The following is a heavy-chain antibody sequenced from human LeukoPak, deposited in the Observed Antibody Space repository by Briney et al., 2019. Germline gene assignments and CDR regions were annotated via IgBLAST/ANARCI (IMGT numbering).Heavy chain of an antibody. CDR2: IYSGGST. CDR1: GFTVSSNY. J-gene: IGHJ4*02. CDR3: AGLPMITFGGVN. Sequence: GGSLRLSCAASGFTVSSNYMSWVRQAPGKGLEWVSVIYSGGSTYYADSVKGRFNISRDNSKNTLYLQMNSLRAEDTAVYYCAGLPMITFGGVNWGQGTLVTVSS. V-gene: IGHV3-53*01. D-gene: IGHD3-16*01.